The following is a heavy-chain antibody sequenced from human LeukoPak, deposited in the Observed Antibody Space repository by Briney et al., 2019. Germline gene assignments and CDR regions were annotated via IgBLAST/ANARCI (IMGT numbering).Heavy chain of an antibody. CDR2: IYGDGRT. V-gene: IGHV3-53*01. CDR1: GFTVSNMY. D-gene: IGHD3-22*01. J-gene: IGHJ3*02. CDR3: ARGLFLSGYLDAFDM. Sequence: GGSLRLSCAASGFTVSNMYMTWVRQAPGKGLEWVSLIYGDGRTSYADSVKGRCTISRDNSKNTLDLQVNSLRVEDTAVYYCARGLFLSGYLDAFDMWGQGTVVTVSS.